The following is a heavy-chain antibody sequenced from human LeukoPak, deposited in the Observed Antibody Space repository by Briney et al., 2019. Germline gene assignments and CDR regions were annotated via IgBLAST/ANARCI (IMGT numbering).Heavy chain of an antibody. J-gene: IGHJ2*01. D-gene: IGHD4-23*01. Sequence: GRSLRLSCAASGFTFTNYAMHWVRQAPSKGLEWVAVISYDETNKYYEDSVKGRFTISRDSSKNTLYLQMSSLRDEDTAVYYCAKNNDYGGSYWYFDLWGRGTLVTVSS. CDR1: GFTFTNYA. CDR2: ISYDETNK. CDR3: AKNNDYGGSYWYFDL. V-gene: IGHV3-30*04.